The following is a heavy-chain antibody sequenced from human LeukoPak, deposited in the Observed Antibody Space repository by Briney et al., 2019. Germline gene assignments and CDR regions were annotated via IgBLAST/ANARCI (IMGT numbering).Heavy chain of an antibody. V-gene: IGHV3-7*01. CDR3: ASHHHSSSWYNY. CDR1: GFAFSSYW. D-gene: IGHD6-13*01. J-gene: IGHJ4*02. Sequence: GGSLRLSCAASGFAFSSYWMSWVRQAPGKGLEWVANIKQDGSEKYYVDSVKGRFTISRDNAKNSLYLQMNSLRAEDTAVYYCASHHHSSSWYNYWGQGTLVTVSS. CDR2: IKQDGSEK.